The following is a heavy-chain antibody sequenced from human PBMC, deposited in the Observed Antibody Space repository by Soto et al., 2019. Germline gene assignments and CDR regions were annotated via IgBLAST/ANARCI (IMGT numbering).Heavy chain of an antibody. J-gene: IGHJ5*02. CDR3: ARVRDYCSGSSCYRYGFDP. CDR2: INPSGGST. Sequence: ASVKVSCKASGSTFTSYYIHWVRQAPGQGLEWMGIINPSGGSTSYAQKFQGRVTMTRDTSTSTVYMELSSLRSEDTAVYYCARVRDYCSGSSCYRYGFDPWGQGTLVTVSS. D-gene: IGHD2-15*01. CDR1: GSTFTSYY. V-gene: IGHV1-46*01.